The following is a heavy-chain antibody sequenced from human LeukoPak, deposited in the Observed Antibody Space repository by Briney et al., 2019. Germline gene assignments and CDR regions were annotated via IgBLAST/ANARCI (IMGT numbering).Heavy chain of an antibody. CDR2: INPNSGGT. D-gene: IGHD6-19*01. CDR3: ARDLSLAVPVQGY. Sequence: ASVTVSYKPSGYTFTGYYMHWVRQAPGQGLEWMGWINPNSGGTNYAQKFQGRVTMTGDTSISTAYMELSRLRSDDTAVYYCARDLSLAVPVQGYWGQGTLVTVSS. V-gene: IGHV1-2*02. CDR1: GYTFTGYY. J-gene: IGHJ4*02.